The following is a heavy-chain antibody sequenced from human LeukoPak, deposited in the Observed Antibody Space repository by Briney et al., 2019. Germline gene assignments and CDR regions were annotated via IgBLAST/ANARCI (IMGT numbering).Heavy chain of an antibody. V-gene: IGHV3-23*05. J-gene: IGHJ6*02. Sequence: GGSLRLSCAASGFTFSSYAMSWVRQAPGKGLEWVSVIYSSGSTYYASSVKGRFTISRDNSKNTLYLQMDSLRAEDTAVYYCATLPGGMDVWGQGTTVTVSS. CDR1: GFTFSSYA. CDR2: IYSSGST. CDR3: ATLPGGMDV.